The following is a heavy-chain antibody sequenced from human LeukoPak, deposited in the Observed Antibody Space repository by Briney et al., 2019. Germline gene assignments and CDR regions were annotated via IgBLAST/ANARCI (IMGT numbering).Heavy chain of an antibody. V-gene: IGHV3-74*01. Sequence: GGSLRLSCAASGFTFSTYWMHWVRQVPGKGLVWVSRINGDGSNTSYADSVKGRFTISRDNSKNTLYLQMNSLRAEDTAVYYCASPVGYYYDSSGYSYFDYWGQGTLVTVSS. CDR1: GFTFSTYW. J-gene: IGHJ4*02. D-gene: IGHD3-22*01. CDR2: INGDGSNT. CDR3: ASPVGYYYDSSGYSYFDY.